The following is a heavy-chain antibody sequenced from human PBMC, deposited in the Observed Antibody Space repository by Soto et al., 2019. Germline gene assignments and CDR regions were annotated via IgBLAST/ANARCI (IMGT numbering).Heavy chain of an antibody. V-gene: IGHV3-48*01. J-gene: IGHJ4*02. Sequence: TGGSLRHSCAASGFTCSSYAMPWVRQAPGRGLEWVSAISGSGSTIYYADSVKGRFTISRDNAKNSLYLQMNSLRAEDTAVYYCARLAQSGWQADYWGQGTLVTVSS. CDR3: ARLAQSGWQADY. CDR2: ISGSGSTI. CDR1: GFTCSSYA. D-gene: IGHD6-19*01.